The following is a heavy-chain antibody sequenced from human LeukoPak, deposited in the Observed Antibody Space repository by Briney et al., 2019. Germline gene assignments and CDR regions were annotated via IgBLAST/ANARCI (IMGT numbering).Heavy chain of an antibody. Sequence: KPSETLSLTCTVSGGSISSSSYYWGWIRQPPGKGLEWIGSIYYSGSTYYNPSLKSRVTISVDTSKNQFSLKLSSVTAADTAVYYCARDGRVTLGDGYNFWVDYWGQGTLVTVSS. D-gene: IGHD5-24*01. V-gene: IGHV4-39*07. J-gene: IGHJ4*02. CDR3: ARDGRVTLGDGYNFWVDY. CDR1: GGSISSSSYY. CDR2: IYYSGST.